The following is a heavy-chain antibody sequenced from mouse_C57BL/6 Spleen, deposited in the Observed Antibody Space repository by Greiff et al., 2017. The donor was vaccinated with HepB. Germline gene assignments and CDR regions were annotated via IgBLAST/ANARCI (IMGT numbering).Heavy chain of an antibody. CDR3: TRSITTGVAYGGYFDV. CDR1: GYTFTDYE. Sequence: QVQLQQSGAELVRPGASVTLSCKASGYTFTDYEMHWVKQTPVHGLEWIGAIDPETGGTAYNQKFKGKAILTADNSSSTAYMELRSLTSEDSAVYYCTRSITTGVAYGGYFDVWGTGTTVTVSS. D-gene: IGHD1-1*01. V-gene: IGHV1-15*01. J-gene: IGHJ1*03. CDR2: IDPETGGT.